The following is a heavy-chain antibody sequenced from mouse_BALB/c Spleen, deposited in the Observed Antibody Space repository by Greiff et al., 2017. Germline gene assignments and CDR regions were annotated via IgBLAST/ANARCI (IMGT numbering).Heavy chain of an antibody. J-gene: IGHJ4*01. D-gene: IGHD1-1*01. V-gene: IGHV7-3*02. Sequence: EVQRVESGGGLVQPGGSLRLSCATSGFTFTDYYMSWVRQPPGKALEWLGFIRNKANGYTTEYSASVKGRFTISRDNSQSILYLQMNTVRAEDSATYYCARDYYGSSYAMDYWGQGTSVTVSS. CDR2: IRNKANGYTT. CDR3: ARDYYGSSYAMDY. CDR1: GFTFTDYY.